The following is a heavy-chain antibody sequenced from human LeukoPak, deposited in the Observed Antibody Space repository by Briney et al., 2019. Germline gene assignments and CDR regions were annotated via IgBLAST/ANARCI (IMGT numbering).Heavy chain of an antibody. Sequence: GGSLRLSCAASGFTFCSCGMSWVRQAPGKGLEWASAISGSGGSTYYADSVKGRFTISRDNSRNTLDLQMNSLRPEDTAVYYCAKDVPPKARPMVRGHRGYYFDYWGQGTLVTVSS. D-gene: IGHD3-10*01. CDR3: AKDVPPKARPMVRGHRGYYFDY. CDR2: ISGSGGST. J-gene: IGHJ4*02. V-gene: IGHV3-23*01. CDR1: GFTFCSCG.